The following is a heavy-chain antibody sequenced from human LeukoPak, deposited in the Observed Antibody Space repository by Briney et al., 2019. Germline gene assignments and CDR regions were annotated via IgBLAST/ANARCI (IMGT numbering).Heavy chain of an antibody. CDR1: GFSLSNARMG. CDR2: IYYSGST. CDR3: ARYHGPYSSGWYNIFWFDP. J-gene: IGHJ5*02. D-gene: IGHD6-19*01. V-gene: IGHV4-30-4*08. Sequence: SGPVLVKPTEPLTLTCTVSGFSLSNARMGVSWIRQPPGKALEWIGYIYYSGSTYYNQSLKSRVTISVDTSKNQFSLKLSSVTAADTAVYYCARYHGPYSSGWYNIFWFDPWGQGTLVTVSS.